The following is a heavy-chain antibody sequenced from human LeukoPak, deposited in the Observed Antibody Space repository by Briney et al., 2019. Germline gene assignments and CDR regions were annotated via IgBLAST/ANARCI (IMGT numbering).Heavy chain of an antibody. Sequence: SGGSLGLSCAASGFPFSGNAMSWVRQAPGRGLEWVSGVGGDEKAHYADFVRGRFTISRDNSKKTVYLQMNSLTVEDTAVYYCAKDLSWWVTADYWGQGVLVTVSS. CDR3: AKDLSWWVTADY. D-gene: IGHD2-21*02. CDR2: VGGDEKA. CDR1: GFPFSGNA. J-gene: IGHJ4*02. V-gene: IGHV3-23*01.